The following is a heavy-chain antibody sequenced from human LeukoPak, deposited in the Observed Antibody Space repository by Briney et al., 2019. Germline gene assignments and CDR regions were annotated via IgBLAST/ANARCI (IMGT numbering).Heavy chain of an antibody. CDR2: IYHSGST. CDR1: GGSISSSNW. V-gene: IGHV4-4*02. Sequence: SETLSLTCAVSGGSISSSNWWSWVRQPPGKGLEWIGEIYHSGSTNYNPSLKSRVTISVDTSKNQLSLKLSSVTAADTAVYYCARGLGKQLWYKGWFDPWGQGTLVTVSS. J-gene: IGHJ5*02. CDR3: ARGLGKQLWYKGWFDP. D-gene: IGHD5-18*01.